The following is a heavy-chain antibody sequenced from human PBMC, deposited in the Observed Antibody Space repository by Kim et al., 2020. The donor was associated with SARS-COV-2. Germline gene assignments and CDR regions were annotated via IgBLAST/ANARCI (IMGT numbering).Heavy chain of an antibody. CDR2: ISYDGSNK. Sequence: GGSLRLSCAASGFTFSSYAMHWVRQAPGKGLEWVAVISYDGSNKYYADSVKGRFTISRDNSKNTLYLQMNSLRAEDTAVYYCARDREYQLLYRPRPYWFDPWGQGTLVTVSS. D-gene: IGHD2-2*02. CDR3: ARDREYQLLYRPRPYWFDP. J-gene: IGHJ5*02. V-gene: IGHV3-30-3*01. CDR1: GFTFSSYA.